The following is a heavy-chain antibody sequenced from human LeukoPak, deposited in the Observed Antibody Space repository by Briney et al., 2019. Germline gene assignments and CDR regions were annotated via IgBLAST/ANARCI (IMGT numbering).Heavy chain of an antibody. CDR1: GYTFTSFD. J-gene: IGHJ4*02. D-gene: IGHD4-17*01. CDR2: MNPNSGNT. CDR3: ARGNKDYGDYARGLSDY. V-gene: IGHV1-8*01. Sequence: ASVKVSCKASGYTFTSFDIDWVRQATGQGLEWMGWMNPNSGNTGYAQKFQGRVTMTRNTSITTAYMELSSLRSEDTAVYYCARGNKDYGDYARGLSDYWGQGTLVTVSS.